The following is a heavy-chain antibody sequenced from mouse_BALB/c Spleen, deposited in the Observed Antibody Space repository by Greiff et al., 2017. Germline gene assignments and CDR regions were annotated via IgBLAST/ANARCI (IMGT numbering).Heavy chain of an antibody. J-gene: IGHJ2*01. CDR3: ARSRTSFDY. CDR1: GYTFTSYW. CDR2: IDPSDSYT. V-gene: IGHV1-69*02. Sequence: VQLQQPGAELVKPGASVKLSCKASGYTFTSYWMHWVKQRPGQGLEWIGEIDPSDSYTNYNQKFKGKATLTVDKSSSTAYMQLSSLTSEDSAVYYCARSRTSFDYWGQGTTLTVSS.